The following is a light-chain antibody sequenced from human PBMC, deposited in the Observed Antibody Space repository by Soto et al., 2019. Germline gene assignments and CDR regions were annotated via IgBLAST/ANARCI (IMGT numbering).Light chain of an antibody. CDR3: SSYSSTTTYIL. CDR1: NSDIGTYNY. CDR2: EVT. V-gene: IGLV2-14*01. Sequence: QSALTQPASVSGSPGQSITIYCTGSNSDIGTYNYVSWYQQHPGKAPKLIIYEVTNRPSEVSDRFSGSKSGNTASLTISGLQSEDEAFYHCSSYSSTTTYILFGGGTQLTVL. J-gene: IGLJ2*01.